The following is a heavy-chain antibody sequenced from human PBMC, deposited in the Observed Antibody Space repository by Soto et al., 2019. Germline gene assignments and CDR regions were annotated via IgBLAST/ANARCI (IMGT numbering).Heavy chain of an antibody. CDR2: ILYDGGNK. Sequence: QVQLVESGGGVVQPGRSLRLSCAASGFAFNKYSMHWVRQAPGKGLEWVGVILYDGGNKYYADSVKGRLTISRDNPKNTLYVQVNSLRGDDTAIYYCARDLRGIQDRYYFDNWGRGTLVTVSS. V-gene: IGHV3-30-3*01. D-gene: IGHD3-10*01. J-gene: IGHJ4*02. CDR3: ARDLRGIQDRYYFDN. CDR1: GFAFNKYS.